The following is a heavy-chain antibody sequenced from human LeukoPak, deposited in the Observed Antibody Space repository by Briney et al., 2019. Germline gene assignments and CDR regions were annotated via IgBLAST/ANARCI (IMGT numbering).Heavy chain of an antibody. D-gene: IGHD6-13*01. CDR3: AKDQQLDAEYFQH. CDR2: ISYDGSNK. V-gene: IGHV3-30-3*01. Sequence: GGSLRLSCAASGFTFSSYAMHWVRQAPGKGLEWVAVISYDGSNKYYADSVKGRFTISRDNSKNTLYLQMNSLRAEDTAVYYCAKDQQLDAEYFQHWGQGTLVTVSS. J-gene: IGHJ1*01. CDR1: GFTFSSYA.